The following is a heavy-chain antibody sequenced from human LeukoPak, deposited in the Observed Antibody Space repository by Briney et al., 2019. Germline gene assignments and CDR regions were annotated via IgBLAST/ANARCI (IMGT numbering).Heavy chain of an antibody. Sequence: ASVKVSRKASGYTFTSYAMHWVRQAPGQRLEWMGWINAGNGNTKYSQKFQGRVTITRDTSASTAYMELSSLRSEDTAVYYCARRREWLQYYYYGMDVWGQGTTVTVSS. J-gene: IGHJ6*02. CDR3: ARRREWLQYYYYGMDV. CDR2: INAGNGNT. D-gene: IGHD3-3*01. V-gene: IGHV1-3*01. CDR1: GYTFTSYA.